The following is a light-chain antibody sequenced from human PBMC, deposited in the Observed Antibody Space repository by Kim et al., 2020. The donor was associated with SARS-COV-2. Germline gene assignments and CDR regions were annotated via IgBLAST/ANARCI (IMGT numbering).Light chain of an antibody. Sequence: DIVMTQSPDSLAVYLGERATINCKSSQSVLYSSNNKNYLAWYQQKPGQPPKLLIYWASTRESGVPDRFSGSGSGTDFTLTISSLQAEDVAVYYCQQYYNTPLTFGGGTKLEI. V-gene: IGKV4-1*01. CDR1: QSVLYSSNNKNY. CDR3: QQYYNTPLT. J-gene: IGKJ4*01. CDR2: WAS.